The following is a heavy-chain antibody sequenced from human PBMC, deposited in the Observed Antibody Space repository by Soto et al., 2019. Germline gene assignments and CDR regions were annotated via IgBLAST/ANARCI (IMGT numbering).Heavy chain of an antibody. V-gene: IGHV3-7*01. CDR3: ARDAEYYYDSRFYAFDI. J-gene: IGHJ3*02. CDR2: IKQGGSEK. CDR1: IFTGSSHW. D-gene: IGHD3-22*01. Sequence: GSMSLSGAPPIFTGSSHWMSWVRPAPGNWLDWVANIKQGGSEKYYVESVKGRFNISRDNAKNSLYLKMNSLRAEDTAVYYCARDAEYYYDSRFYAFDIWGQGTMVTVSS.